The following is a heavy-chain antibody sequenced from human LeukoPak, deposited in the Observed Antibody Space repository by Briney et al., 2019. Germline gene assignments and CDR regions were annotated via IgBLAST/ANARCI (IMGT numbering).Heavy chain of an antibody. CDR1: GFTFSNYA. CDR3: AEDVVPGEAYLDY. D-gene: IGHD1-26*01. V-gene: IGHV3-30*18. Sequence: PGRSLRLSCAASGFTFSNYAIHWVRQAPGKGLEWVAAVSYDGSNIYYGDAVKGRFTISRDNSKNTVDLQMNSLRTEDTAVYYCAEDVVPGEAYLDYWGQGTLVTVSS. J-gene: IGHJ4*02. CDR2: VSYDGSNI.